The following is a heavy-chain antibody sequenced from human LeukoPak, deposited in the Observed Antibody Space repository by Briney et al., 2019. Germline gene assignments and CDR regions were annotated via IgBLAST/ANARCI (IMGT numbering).Heavy chain of an antibody. CDR1: GFAFSRYW. CDR3: TRGVL. CDR2: INSDGSST. Sequence: GGSLRLSCAASGFAFSRYWMHWVRQAPGKWLVWVSGINSDGSSTSYADSVTGRFTISRDNAKNMLYLQMNSLRVEDTAVYYCTRGVLGGQGTLVTVSS. J-gene: IGHJ4*02. V-gene: IGHV3-74*01.